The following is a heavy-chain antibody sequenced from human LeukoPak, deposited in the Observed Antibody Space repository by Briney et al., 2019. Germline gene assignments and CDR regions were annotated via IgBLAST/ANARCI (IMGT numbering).Heavy chain of an antibody. J-gene: IGHJ3*02. CDR3: ATPRDSSGYDAFDI. CDR2: FDPEDGET. D-gene: IGHD3-22*01. V-gene: IGHV1-24*01. CDR1: GYTLTVLS. Sequence: ASVKVSCKVSGYTLTVLSMHWVRQAPGKGLEWMGGFDPEDGETIYAQKFQGRVTMTEDTSTDTAYMELSSLRSEDTAVYYCATPRDSSGYDAFDIWGQGTMVTVSS.